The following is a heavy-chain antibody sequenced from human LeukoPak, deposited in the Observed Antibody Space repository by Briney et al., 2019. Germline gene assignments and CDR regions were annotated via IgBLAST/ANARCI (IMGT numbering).Heavy chain of an antibody. CDR3: ASGRVSGSYFYYYYYYMDV. CDR2: IYYSGST. Sequence: SETLSLTCTVSGGSISSSSYYWGWIRQPPGKGLEWIGRIYYSGSTYYNPSLKSRVTISVDTSKNQFSLKLSSVTAADTAVYYCASGRVSGSYFYYYYYYMDVWGKGTTVTISS. CDR1: GGSISSSSYY. D-gene: IGHD1-26*01. V-gene: IGHV4-39*01. J-gene: IGHJ6*03.